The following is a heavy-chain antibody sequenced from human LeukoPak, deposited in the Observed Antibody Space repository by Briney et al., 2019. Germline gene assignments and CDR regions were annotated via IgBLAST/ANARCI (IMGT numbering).Heavy chain of an antibody. Sequence: ASVKVSCKASGYTFTSYGISWVRQAPGQGLEWMGWINPNSGGTNYAQKFQGRVTMTRDTSISTAYMELSRLRSDDTAVYYCARARRGVGATVDYWGQGTLVTVSS. CDR3: ARARRGVGATVDY. V-gene: IGHV1-2*02. D-gene: IGHD1-26*01. J-gene: IGHJ4*02. CDR2: INPNSGGT. CDR1: GYTFTSYG.